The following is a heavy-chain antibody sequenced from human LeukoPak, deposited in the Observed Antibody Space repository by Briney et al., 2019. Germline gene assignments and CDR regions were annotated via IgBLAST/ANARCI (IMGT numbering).Heavy chain of an antibody. CDR2: IYYSGST. V-gene: IGHV4-59*01. Sequence: SETLSLTCTASGCSISSYYWSWIRQPPGKGLEWIGYIYYSGSTNYNPSLKSRVTISVDTSKHQFSLKLSSVTAAETAVYYWASGDYGKLTFDYCGQGALVTVSS. CDR3: ASGDYGKLTFDY. J-gene: IGHJ4*02. CDR1: GCSISSYY. D-gene: IGHD4-17*01.